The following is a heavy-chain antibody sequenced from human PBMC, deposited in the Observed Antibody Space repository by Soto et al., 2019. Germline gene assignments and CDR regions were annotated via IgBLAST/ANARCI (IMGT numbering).Heavy chain of an antibody. CDR1: GGTFSRYA. J-gene: IGHJ4*02. CDR3: ARGVYSETGGYYFVF. CDR2: IVPIFGAA. Sequence: SVKVSCKASGGTFSRYALSWVRQAPGQGPEWMGGIVPIFGAANYAQKFQGRVTITADESTSTAYMELRSLRSEDTAVYYCARGVYSETGGYYFVFWGQGTPVTVSS. D-gene: IGHD3-22*01. V-gene: IGHV1-69*13.